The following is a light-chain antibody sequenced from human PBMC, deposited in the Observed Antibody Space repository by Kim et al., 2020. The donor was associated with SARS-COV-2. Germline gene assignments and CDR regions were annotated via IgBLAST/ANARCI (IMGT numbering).Light chain of an antibody. CDR3: SSYAGSNFVV. J-gene: IGLJ2*01. V-gene: IGLV2-8*01. Sequence: QSVVTQPPSASGSPGQSVTISCTGTSSDVGGYNSFSWYQQHPGKAPKLMIYEVSKRPSGVPDRFSGSKSGNTASLTVSGLQAEDEADYYCSSYAGSNFVVFGGGTQLTVL. CDR1: SSDVGGYNS. CDR2: EVS.